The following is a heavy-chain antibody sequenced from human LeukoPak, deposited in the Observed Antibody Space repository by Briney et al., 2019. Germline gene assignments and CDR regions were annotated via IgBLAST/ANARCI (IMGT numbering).Heavy chain of an antibody. CDR1: GFTFSSYG. Sequence: GRSLRLSCAASGFTFSSYGMHWVRQAPGKGLEWVAVIWYDGSNKYYADSVKGRFTISRDNSKNTLYLQMNSLRAEDTAVYYCARGGIAAAGTFDYWGQGTLVTVSS. CDR2: IWYDGSNK. CDR3: ARGGIAAAGTFDY. J-gene: IGHJ4*02. V-gene: IGHV3-33*08. D-gene: IGHD6-13*01.